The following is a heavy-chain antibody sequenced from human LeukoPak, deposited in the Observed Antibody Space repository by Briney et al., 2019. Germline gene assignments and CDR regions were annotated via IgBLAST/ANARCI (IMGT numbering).Heavy chain of an antibody. Sequence: SETLSLTCTVSGGSISSGGYYWSWIRQPPGKGLEWIGYIYHSGSTYYNPSLKSRVTISVDRSKNQFSLKLSSVTAADTAVYYCARAGDCSSNSCYNFDYWGQGTLVTVSS. CDR2: IYHSGST. J-gene: IGHJ4*02. CDR3: ARAGDCSSNSCYNFDY. D-gene: IGHD2-2*02. CDR1: GGSISSGGYY. V-gene: IGHV4-30-2*01.